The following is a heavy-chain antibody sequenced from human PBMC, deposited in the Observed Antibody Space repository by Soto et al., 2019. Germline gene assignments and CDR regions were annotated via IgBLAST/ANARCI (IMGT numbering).Heavy chain of an antibody. D-gene: IGHD2-8*02. J-gene: IGHJ4*02. CDR3: ARDKITGLFDY. Sequence: SETLSLNCAVYGGSFSCYYLTWIRQPPVTGLEWIGEINHSGITNXXTXXKXRVTXXXXXXKXQXSXKLTSVTXAHTAVYYCARDKITGLFDYGGQGTLVTVSS. CDR2: INHSGIT. V-gene: IGHV4-34*01. CDR1: GGSFSCYY.